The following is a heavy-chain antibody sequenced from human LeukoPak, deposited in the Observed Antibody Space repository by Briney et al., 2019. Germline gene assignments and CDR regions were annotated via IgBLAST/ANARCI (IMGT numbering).Heavy chain of an antibody. CDR2: IFPRDSDT. Sequence: GESLKISCTGSGYSFTTSWIGWVRQMPGKGLEWMGIIFPRDSDTRYSPSFQGQVSISADKSISTAYLQWGSLKASDTAMYYCARQRGEQGYFDYWGQGTLVTVSS. J-gene: IGHJ4*02. CDR3: ARQRGEQGYFDY. D-gene: IGHD3-10*01. CDR1: GYSFTTSW. V-gene: IGHV5-51*01.